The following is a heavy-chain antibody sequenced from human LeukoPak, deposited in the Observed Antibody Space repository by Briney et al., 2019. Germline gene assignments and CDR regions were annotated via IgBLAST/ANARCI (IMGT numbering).Heavy chain of an antibody. D-gene: IGHD4-11*01. Sequence: SETLSLTCSVSGGSVNRGSYYRNWIRQPAGKGLEWLGRISTSGGTTYSPSLKSRVTISLDTSRNQFSLRLNSLTAADTALYYCARSATYGNYVTDYFDSWGQGTLVTVSS. CDR1: GGSVNRGSYY. CDR2: ISTSGGT. J-gene: IGHJ4*02. V-gene: IGHV4-61*02. CDR3: ARSATYGNYVTDYFDS.